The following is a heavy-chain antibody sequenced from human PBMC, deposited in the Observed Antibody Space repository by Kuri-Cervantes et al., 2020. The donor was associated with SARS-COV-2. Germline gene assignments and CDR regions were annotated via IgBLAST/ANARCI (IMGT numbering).Heavy chain of an antibody. CDR1: GFTFSSYS. CDR2: ISSTSSYI. Sequence: GGSLRLSCAASGFTFSSYSMNRVRQAPGKGLEWVSSISSTSSYIYYADSVKGRFTISRDNAKNSLYLRMNSLRAEDTAVYYCARDCSSPYKYYYYYYMDVWGKGTTVTVSS. V-gene: IGHV3-21*01. CDR3: ARDCSSPYKYYYYYYMDV. J-gene: IGHJ6*03. D-gene: IGHD6-13*01.